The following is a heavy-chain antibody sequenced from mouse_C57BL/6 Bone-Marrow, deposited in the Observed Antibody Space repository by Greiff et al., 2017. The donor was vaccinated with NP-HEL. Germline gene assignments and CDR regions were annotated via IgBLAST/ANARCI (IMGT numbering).Heavy chain of an antibody. V-gene: IGHV5-9-1*02. CDR3: TRDQGYGSSFAMDY. J-gene: IGHJ4*01. D-gene: IGHD1-1*01. Sequence: EVKLMESGEGLVKPGGSLKLSCAASGFTFSSYAMSWVRQTPEKRLEWVAYISSGGDYIYYADTVKGRFTISRDNARNTLYLQMSSLKSEDTAMYYCTRDQGYGSSFAMDYWGQGTSVTVSS. CDR1: GFTFSSYA. CDR2: ISSGGDYI.